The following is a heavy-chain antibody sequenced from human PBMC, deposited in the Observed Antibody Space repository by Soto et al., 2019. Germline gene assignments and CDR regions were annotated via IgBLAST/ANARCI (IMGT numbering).Heavy chain of an antibody. J-gene: IGHJ4*02. CDR2: MYYSGSP. CDR1: GGSIRGYY. Sequence: QVQLQESGPGLVKPSETLSLTCSVSGGSIRGYYWGWIRQPPGKGLEWIGYMYYSGSPSYNPSLKSRVMRSFDKSKNQFSLELTSVTAADTAVYYCARCRSIKTVTGGAYFDYWGQGTLVTVSS. V-gene: IGHV4-59*12. D-gene: IGHD2-8*02. CDR3: ARCRSIKTVTGGAYFDY.